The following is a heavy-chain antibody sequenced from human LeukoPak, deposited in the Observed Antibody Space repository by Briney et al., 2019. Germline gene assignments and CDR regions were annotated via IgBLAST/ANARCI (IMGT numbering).Heavy chain of an antibody. CDR1: GYTFTGYY. CDR3: ARPLYDSSGYSAFDI. CDR2: INPNSGGT. D-gene: IGHD3-22*01. V-gene: IGHV1-2*02. J-gene: IGHJ3*02. Sequence: ASVKVSCKASGYTFTGYYMHWVRQAPGQGLEWMGWINPNSGGTNYAQKFQGRVTKTRDTSISTAYMELSRLRSDDTAVYYCARPLYDSSGYSAFDIWGQGTMVTVSS.